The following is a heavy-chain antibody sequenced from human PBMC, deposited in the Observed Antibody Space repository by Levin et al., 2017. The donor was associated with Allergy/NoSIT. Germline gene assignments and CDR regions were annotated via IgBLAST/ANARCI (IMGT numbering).Heavy chain of an antibody. CDR3: ARSDDSSGYYLGY. D-gene: IGHD3-22*01. CDR2: ISHSGNT. CDR1: SGSLNGYF. Sequence: SETLSLTCGVYSGSLNGYFWNWIRQPPGKGLEWVGEISHSGNTDYNPSLKGRVSVSVDRSKNQFSLKLTSVTAADTAVCYCARSDDSSGYYLGYWGQGTPVTVSS. J-gene: IGHJ4*02. V-gene: IGHV4-34*01.